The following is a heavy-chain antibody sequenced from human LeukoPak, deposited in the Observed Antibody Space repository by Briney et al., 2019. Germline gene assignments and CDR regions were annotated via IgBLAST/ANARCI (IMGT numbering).Heavy chain of an antibody. J-gene: IGHJ3*02. V-gene: IGHV3-30-3*01. CDR1: GFTFSSYA. Sequence: GGSLRLSCAAFGFTFSSYAMHWVRQAPGKGLEWVAVISYDGSNKYYADSVKGRFTISRDNAKRSLYLQMNSLRAEDTAVYYCARDGELGSPADAFDIWGQGTMVTVSS. D-gene: IGHD1-26*01. CDR2: ISYDGSNK. CDR3: ARDGELGSPADAFDI.